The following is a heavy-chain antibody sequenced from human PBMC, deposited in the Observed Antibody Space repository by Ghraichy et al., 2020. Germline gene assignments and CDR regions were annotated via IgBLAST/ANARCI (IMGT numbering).Heavy chain of an antibody. D-gene: IGHD1-7*01. CDR1: GGSISSSNFY. CDR3: ARVPGTTVDY. V-gene: IGHV4-39*07. Sequence: SETLSLTCTVSGGSISSSNFYWGWFRQPPGKGLEWIGHIYYSGSTYYNPSLKSRVTISADTSKNQFSLKVRSVTAADTAVYYCARVPGTTVDYWGQGILVTVSS. CDR2: IYYSGST. J-gene: IGHJ4*02.